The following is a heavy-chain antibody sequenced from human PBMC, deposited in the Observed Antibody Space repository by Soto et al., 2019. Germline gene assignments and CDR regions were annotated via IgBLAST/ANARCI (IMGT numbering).Heavy chain of an antibody. V-gene: IGHV3-23*01. D-gene: IGHD5-18*01. CDR2: ISGSGGST. CDR3: AKDSSSYVCFDY. CDR1: GFTFSSYA. J-gene: IGHJ4*02. Sequence: EVQLLESGGGLVQPGGSLRLSCAASGFTFSSYAMSWVRQAPGKGLEWVSAISGSGGSTYYADSVKGRFTISRDNSKNTLYLQRNSLRAEDTAVYYCAKDSSSYVCFDYWGQGTLVTVSS.